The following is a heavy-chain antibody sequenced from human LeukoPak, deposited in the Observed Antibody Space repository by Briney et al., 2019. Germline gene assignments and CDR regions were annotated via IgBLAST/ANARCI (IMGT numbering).Heavy chain of an antibody. CDR2: IRSDGSNK. Sequence: GGSLRLSCAGSGFSFSSYGMHWVRQAPGKGLEWMAFIRSDGSNKYYADSVKGRLTISRDNSKNTLYLQMNSLRAEDTAVYYCARILDSAWGELGYWGQGTLVTVSS. CDR1: GFSFSSYG. D-gene: IGHD6-19*01. J-gene: IGHJ4*02. CDR3: ARILDSAWGELGY. V-gene: IGHV3-30*02.